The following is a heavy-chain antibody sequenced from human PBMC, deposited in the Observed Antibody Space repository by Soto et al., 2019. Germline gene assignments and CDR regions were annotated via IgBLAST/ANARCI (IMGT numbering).Heavy chain of an antibody. CDR3: ARTPAVAGTPYFDY. CDR2: VSYDEGNK. V-gene: IGHV3-30-3*01. D-gene: IGHD6-19*01. J-gene: IGHJ4*02. Sequence: LSXAASGFTFSSYTMHWVRQAPGKGLEWVAVVSYDEGNKYXYADSVKGRFTISRDNSKNTLYLQMNSLRREDTAIYYCARTPAVAGTPYFDYWGQGTLVTVSS. CDR1: GFTFSSYT.